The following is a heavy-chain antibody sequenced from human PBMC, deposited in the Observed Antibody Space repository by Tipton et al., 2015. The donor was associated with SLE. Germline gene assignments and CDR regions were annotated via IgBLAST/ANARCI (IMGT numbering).Heavy chain of an antibody. J-gene: IGHJ4*02. CDR1: GFTFNTYS. D-gene: IGHD5-24*01. Sequence: GSLRLSCAASGFTFNTYSMNWVRQVPGKGLEWVSYISSSSSTIYYADSMKGRFTISRDNVKNSLYLQMNSLRAEDTAVYYCARDRVGQQMLMEMAYCFDYWGQGTLVTVSS. V-gene: IGHV3-48*01. CDR3: ARDRVGQQMLMEMAYCFDY. CDR2: ISSSSSTI.